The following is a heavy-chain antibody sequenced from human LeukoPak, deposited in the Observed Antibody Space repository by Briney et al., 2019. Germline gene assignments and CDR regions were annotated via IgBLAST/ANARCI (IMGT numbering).Heavy chain of an antibody. CDR2: IIPIFGTA. CDR3: ARMEATGDWYFDL. J-gene: IGHJ2*01. V-gene: IGHV1-69*01. Sequence: SVKVSCKASGGTFSSYAISWVRQAPGQGGEWMGGIIPIFGTANYAQKFQGRVTITADESTSTAYMELSSLRSEDTAVYYCARMEATGDWYFDLWGRGTLVTVSS. CDR1: GGTFSSYA. D-gene: IGHD7-27*01.